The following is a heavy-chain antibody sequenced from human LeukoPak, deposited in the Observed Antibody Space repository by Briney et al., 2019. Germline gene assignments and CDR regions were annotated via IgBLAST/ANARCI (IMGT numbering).Heavy chain of an antibody. CDR1: GFTFGSSA. Sequence: GGSLRLSCAASGFTFGSSAMSWVRQAPGKGPVRVSTFSRSGPDTYYAGSVKGRLTIFRDNSKNTLYLQMTSLRAEDTAVYYCAKGSLGSWYYFDYWGQGTLVTVSS. CDR3: AKGSLGSWYYFDY. V-gene: IGHV3-23*01. D-gene: IGHD6-13*01. CDR2: FSRSGPDT. J-gene: IGHJ4*02.